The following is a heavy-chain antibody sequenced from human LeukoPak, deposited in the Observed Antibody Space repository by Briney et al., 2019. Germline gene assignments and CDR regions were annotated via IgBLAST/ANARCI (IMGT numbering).Heavy chain of an antibody. CDR3: AKIGWDDAFDI. V-gene: IGHV3-23*01. CDR2: ISGRGAGT. Sequence: GGSLRLSCAASGFTFSSYEMNWARQAPGKGLEWVSGISGRGAGTYYADSVKGRFTISRDNSKNTLYLQMNSLRAEDTALYYCAKIGWDDAFDIWGQGTMVTVSS. CDR1: GFTFSSYE. D-gene: IGHD6-19*01. J-gene: IGHJ3*02.